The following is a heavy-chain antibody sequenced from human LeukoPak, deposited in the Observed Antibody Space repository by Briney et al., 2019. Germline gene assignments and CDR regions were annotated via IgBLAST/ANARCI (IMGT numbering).Heavy chain of an antibody. Sequence: SETLSLTCTVSGDPISSYYWSWIRQPPGKGLEWIGYIYHSGSTNYNPSLKSRVTISADTSKDQFSLKLASVTAADTAVYYCATGYSSTCYYFDYWGQGPLVTVSS. CDR1: GDPISSYY. V-gene: IGHV4-59*01. D-gene: IGHD6-13*01. CDR2: IYHSGST. CDR3: ATGYSSTCYYFDY. J-gene: IGHJ4*02.